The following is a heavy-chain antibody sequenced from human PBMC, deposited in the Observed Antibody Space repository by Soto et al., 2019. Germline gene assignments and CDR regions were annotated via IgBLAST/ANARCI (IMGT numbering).Heavy chain of an antibody. CDR2: IIPILGIA. J-gene: IGHJ6*02. V-gene: IGHV1-69*02. CDR3: ARGSIVATTYGMDV. CDR1: GGTFSSYT. Sequence: QVQLVQSGAEVKKPGSSVKVSCKASGGTFSSYTISWVRQAPGQGLEWMGRIIPILGIANYAQKFQGRVTITAAKSTSTAYMELSSLRSEDTAVYYCARGSIVATTYGMDVWGQGTTVTVSS. D-gene: IGHD5-12*01.